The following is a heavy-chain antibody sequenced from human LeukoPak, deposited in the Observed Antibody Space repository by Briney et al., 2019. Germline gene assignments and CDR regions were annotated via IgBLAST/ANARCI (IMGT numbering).Heavy chain of an antibody. J-gene: IGHJ4*02. CDR3: ARRVYNSGWYIDY. CDR1: GFTFSSYW. CDR2: IKADGSEK. D-gene: IGHD6-19*01. V-gene: IGHV3-7*01. Sequence: GGSLRLSCAASGFTFSSYWMSWVRQAPGKGLEWVANIKADGSEKYYVDSVKGRFTISRDNAKNSLYLQMNSLRAEDTAVYYCARRVYNSGWYIDYWGQGTLVTVSS.